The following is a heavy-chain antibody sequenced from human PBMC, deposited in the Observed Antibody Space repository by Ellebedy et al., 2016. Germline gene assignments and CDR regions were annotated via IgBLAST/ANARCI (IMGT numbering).Heavy chain of an antibody. CDR3: ARSSRGRGDYFDY. Sequence: GESLKISXAASGFTFRTYTMNWVRQAPGKGLEWVSSISSSGSHIYYADSVKGRFTISRDNFKNTVYLQMNSLRDEDTAVYYCARSSRGRGDYFDYWGQGILVTVSS. J-gene: IGHJ4*02. V-gene: IGHV3-21*01. CDR2: ISSSGSHI. CDR1: GFTFRTYT. D-gene: IGHD3-16*01.